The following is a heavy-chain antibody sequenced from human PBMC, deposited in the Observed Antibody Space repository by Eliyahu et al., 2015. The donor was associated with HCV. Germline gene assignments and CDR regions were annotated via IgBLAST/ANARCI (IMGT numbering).Heavy chain of an antibody. D-gene: IGHD3-22*01. CDR2: IYYTGST. CDR3: AREGYYDDDGYYRNWLDR. Sequence: QVQLQESGPGLVKPSETLSLTCTVSGGSINSYYWSWIRQPPGKGLEWIGYIYYTGSTNYNPSLRSRVTISVDTSKNQFSLKLTSVTAADTAVYYCAREGYYDDDGYYRNWLDRWGQGTLVTVSS. CDR1: GGSINSYY. V-gene: IGHV4-59*01. J-gene: IGHJ5*02.